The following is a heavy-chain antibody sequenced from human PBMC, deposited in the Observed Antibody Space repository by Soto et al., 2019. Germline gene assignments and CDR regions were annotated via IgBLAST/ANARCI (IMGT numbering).Heavy chain of an antibody. CDR1: GFTVSSYA. V-gene: IGHV3-23*01. Sequence: GGSLRLSCAASGFTVSSYAMSWVRQAPGKGLEWVSAISGSGGSTYYADSVKGRFTISRDNSKNTLYLQMNSLRAEDTAVYYCTTDSYMTNIIVRFDYWGHGTLVTVSS. D-gene: IGHD4-17*01. J-gene: IGHJ4*01. CDR3: TTDSYMTNIIVRFDY. CDR2: ISGSGGST.